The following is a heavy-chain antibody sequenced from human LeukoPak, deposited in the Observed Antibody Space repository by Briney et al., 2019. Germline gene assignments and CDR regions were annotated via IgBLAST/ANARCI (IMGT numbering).Heavy chain of an antibody. CDR2: INPKSGGT. CDR3: ASRYGDYQDDYYYYYYMDV. V-gene: IGHV1-2*02. Sequence: GASVKVSCKASGYTFSGYYMHWVRQAPGQGLEWMGWINPKSGGTNEAQKFHDRVTMTRATSIRTAYMELSSLRSEDTAVYYCASRYGDYQDDYYYYYYMDVWGKGTTVTVSS. D-gene: IGHD4-17*01. CDR1: GYTFSGYY. J-gene: IGHJ6*03.